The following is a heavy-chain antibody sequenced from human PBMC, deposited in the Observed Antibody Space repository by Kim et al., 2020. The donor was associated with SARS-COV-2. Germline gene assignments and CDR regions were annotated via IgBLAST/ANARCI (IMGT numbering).Heavy chain of an antibody. CDR3: ARPQLSTGSGWYYYYYYGMDV. CDR1: GYTFTSYG. Sequence: ASVKVSCKASGYTFTSYGISWVRQAPGQGLEWMGWISAYNGNTNYAQKLQGRVTMTTDTSTSTAYMELRSLRSDDTAGYYCARPQLSTGSGWYYYYYYGMDVWGQGTTVTVSS. V-gene: IGHV1-18*01. J-gene: IGHJ6*02. CDR2: ISAYNGNT. D-gene: IGHD6-19*01.